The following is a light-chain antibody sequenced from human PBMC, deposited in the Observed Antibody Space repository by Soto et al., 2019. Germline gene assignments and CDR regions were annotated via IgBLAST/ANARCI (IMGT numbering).Light chain of an antibody. Sequence: EIVMTQSPATLSVSPGERATFSCRASQSVNTNLAWYQLKPGQAPRLLVYGASIRATGIPARFSGSGSGTDFTLTISSLEPEDFAVYYCQQRSNWPRTFGQGTKVDIK. J-gene: IGKJ1*01. CDR1: QSVNTN. CDR3: QQRSNWPRT. CDR2: GAS. V-gene: IGKV3-11*01.